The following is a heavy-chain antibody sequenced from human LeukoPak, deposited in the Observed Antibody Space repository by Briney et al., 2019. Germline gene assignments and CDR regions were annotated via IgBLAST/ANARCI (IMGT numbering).Heavy chain of an antibody. CDR1: GFTFSSYS. CDR2: ISSSSSYI. Sequence: GGSLRLSCAASGFTFSSYSMNWVRQAPGKGLEWVSSISSSSSYIYYADSVKGRFTISRDNAKNSLYLQMNSLRAEDTAVYYCAGGLSPYYYYYMDVWGKGTTVTVSS. CDR3: AGGLSPYYYYYMDV. V-gene: IGHV3-21*01. J-gene: IGHJ6*03.